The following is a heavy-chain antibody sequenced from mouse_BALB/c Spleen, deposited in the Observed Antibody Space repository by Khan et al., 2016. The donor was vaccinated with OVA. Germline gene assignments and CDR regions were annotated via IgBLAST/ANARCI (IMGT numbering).Heavy chain of an antibody. J-gene: IGHJ3*01. CDR2: INTYTGEP. CDR1: GYTLTNYG. Sequence: QIQLVQSGPELKKPGETVKISCKASGYTLTNYGMNWVKQAPGKGLKWMGWINTYTGEPTYAEDFKGRIAFSLETSASTAYLQINNLKNEETATYFCARSNGNYGFAYWGQGTLVTVSA. D-gene: IGHD2-1*01. V-gene: IGHV9-3-1*01. CDR3: ARSNGNYGFAY.